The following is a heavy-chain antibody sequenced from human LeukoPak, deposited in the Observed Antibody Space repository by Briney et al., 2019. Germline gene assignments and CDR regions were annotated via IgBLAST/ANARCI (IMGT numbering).Heavy chain of an antibody. CDR1: GGSISSGGYY. J-gene: IGHJ4*02. CDR2: IYYSGST. CDR3: ARHIAGLIWSGYYSYYFDY. D-gene: IGHD3-3*01. Sequence: SETLSLTCTVSGGSISSGGYYWSWIRQHPGKGLEWIGYIYYSGSTYYNPSLKSRVTISVDTSKNQFSLKLSSVTAADTAVYYCARHIAGLIWSGYYSYYFDYWGQGTLVTVSS. V-gene: IGHV4-31*03.